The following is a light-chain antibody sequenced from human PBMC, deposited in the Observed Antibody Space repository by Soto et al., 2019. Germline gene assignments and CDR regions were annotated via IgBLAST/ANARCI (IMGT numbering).Light chain of an antibody. CDR3: QQYGSSPRAI. Sequence: ENVLTQSPGTLSLSPGERATLSCRASQSVISDYLAWYQQKPGQAPRLLIYGATTRATGTPDRFSGSGSGTDFTLTIRGLDPEELSVYYCQQYGSSPRAIFGGGTKVEVK. CDR2: GAT. J-gene: IGKJ4*01. CDR1: QSVISDY. V-gene: IGKV3-20*01.